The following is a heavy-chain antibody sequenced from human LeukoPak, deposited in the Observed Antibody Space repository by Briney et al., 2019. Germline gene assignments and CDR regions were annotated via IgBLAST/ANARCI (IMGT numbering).Heavy chain of an antibody. CDR1: GGSISSHY. D-gene: IGHD4-11*01. CDR3: ASLLYSNYALAY. J-gene: IGHJ4*02. CDR2: IYYSGST. Sequence: SETLSLTCTVSGGSISSHYWSWIRQPPGKGLEWIGYIYYSGSTNYNPSLKSRVTISVDTSKNQFSLKLSSVTAADTAVYYCASLLYSNYALAYWGQGTLVTVSS. V-gene: IGHV4-59*11.